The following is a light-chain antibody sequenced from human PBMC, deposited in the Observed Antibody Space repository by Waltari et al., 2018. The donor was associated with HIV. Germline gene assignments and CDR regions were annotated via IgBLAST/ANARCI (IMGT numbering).Light chain of an antibody. J-gene: IGLJ3*02. V-gene: IGLV3-21*04. CDR2: YNS. CDR1: NIGSKS. CDR3: QVWDSRNDHVL. Sequence: SYVLTQPPSVSVAPGAAATISCGGWNIGSKSVYLYKQQAGQAPVLVIRYNSDRPSGVPDRFSGSNSGHTATLTITRVEAGDEADYYCQVWDSRNDHVLLGGGTELTVL.